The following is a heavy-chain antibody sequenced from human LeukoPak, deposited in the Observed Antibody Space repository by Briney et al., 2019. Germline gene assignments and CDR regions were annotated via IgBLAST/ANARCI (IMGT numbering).Heavy chain of an antibody. CDR2: MNPDTGNT. CDR1: GYTFTGYD. CDR3: ARLSETPAYYYSSGYYHSAY. D-gene: IGHD3-22*01. Sequence: APVKVSCKASGYTFTGYDINWVRQAAGQGLEWMGWMNPDTGNTGYAQKFQGRVTMTRDTSKGTDYMELNSLRSEDTAVYYCARLSETPAYYYSSGYYHSAYWGQGTLVTVSS. V-gene: IGHV1-8*01. J-gene: IGHJ4*02.